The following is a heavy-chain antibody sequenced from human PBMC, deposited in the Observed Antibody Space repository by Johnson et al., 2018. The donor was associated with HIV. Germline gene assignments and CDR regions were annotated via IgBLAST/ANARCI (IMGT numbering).Heavy chain of an antibody. J-gene: IGHJ3*02. D-gene: IGHD3-9*01. CDR2: IYSGGST. V-gene: IGHV3-66*02. Sequence: VQLVESGGGLVQPGRSLRLSCTASGFTFGDYAMSWFRQAPGKGLEWVSVIYSGGSTYYADSVKGRFTISRDNSKNTLYLQMNSLRAEDTAVYYCASYDILTGYYAFVIWCQGTMVTVYS. CDR3: ASYDILTGYYAFVI. CDR1: GFTFGDYA.